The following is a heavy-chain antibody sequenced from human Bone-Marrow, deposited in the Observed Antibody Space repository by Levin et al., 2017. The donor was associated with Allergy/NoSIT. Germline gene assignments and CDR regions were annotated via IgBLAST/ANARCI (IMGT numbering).Heavy chain of an antibody. CDR3: ARVGWLRSQGGQWSYYMDV. V-gene: IGHV4-61*02. CDR2: IYPNGRA. Sequence: RTSETLSLTCTVSGDSINSENYYWTWVRQPAGKRLEWIGRIYPNGRANYNPSLKSRVTMSVDTSKNQFSLKVTSVTAADTAVYLCARVGWLRSQGGQWSYYMDVWGKGTTVTVSS. D-gene: IGHD5-12*01. CDR1: GDSINSENYY. J-gene: IGHJ6*03.